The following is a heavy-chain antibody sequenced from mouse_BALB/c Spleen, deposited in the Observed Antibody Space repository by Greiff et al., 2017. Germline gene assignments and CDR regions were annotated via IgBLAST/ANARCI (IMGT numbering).Heavy chain of an antibody. CDR2: ISNGGGST. CDR3: ARHNYAMDD. J-gene: IGHJ4*01. CDR1: GFTFSSYT. Sequence: EVKLVESGGGLVQPGGSLKLSCAASGFTFSSYTMSWVRQTPEKRLEWVAYISNGGGSTYYPDTVKGRFTISRDNAKNTLYLQMSSLKSEDTAMYYCARHNYAMDDWGQGTSVTVSS. V-gene: IGHV5-12-2*01.